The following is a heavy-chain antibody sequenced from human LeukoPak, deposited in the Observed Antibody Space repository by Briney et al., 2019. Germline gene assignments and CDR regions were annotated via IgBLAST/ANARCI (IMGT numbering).Heavy chain of an antibody. CDR1: GFTFSSYV. J-gene: IGHJ4*02. D-gene: IGHD5-18*01. CDR2: IRYDGSYK. CDR3: AKDPRDHSYGWSWRYFDY. Sequence: GGSLRLSCAVSGFTFSSYVMHWVRHAPGKGLEWVSFIRYDGSYKYYSDSVKGRFTISRDNSKNTLYLQMNSLRPEDTAVYYCAKDPRDHSYGWSWRYFDYWGQGTLVTVSS. V-gene: IGHV3-30*02.